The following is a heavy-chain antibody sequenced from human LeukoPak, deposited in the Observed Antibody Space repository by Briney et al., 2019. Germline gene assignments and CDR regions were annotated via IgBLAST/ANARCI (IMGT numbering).Heavy chain of an antibody. CDR3: ARSPHILAVAGTGGYYFDY. Sequence: SETLSLTCAAYGGSFSGYYWSWIRQPPGKGLEWIGEINHSGSTNYNPSLKSRVTISVDTSKNQFSLKLSSVTAADTAVYYCARSPHILAVAGTGGYYFDYWGQGTLVTVSS. V-gene: IGHV4-34*01. CDR2: INHSGST. CDR1: GGSFSGYY. J-gene: IGHJ4*02. D-gene: IGHD6-19*01.